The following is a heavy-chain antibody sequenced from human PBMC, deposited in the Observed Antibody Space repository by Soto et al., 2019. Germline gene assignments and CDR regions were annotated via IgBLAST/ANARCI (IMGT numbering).Heavy chain of an antibody. D-gene: IGHD6-19*01. J-gene: IGHJ6*02. V-gene: IGHV1-3*01. CDR1: GYTFTSYA. Sequence: ASVKVSCKASGYTFTSYAMHWVRQAPGQRLEWMGWINAGNGNTNYAQKLQGRVTMTTDTSTSTAYMELRSLRSDDTAVYYCARAERVAVAGTRSNYYGMDVWGQGTTVTVSS. CDR2: INAGNGNT. CDR3: ARAERVAVAGTRSNYYGMDV.